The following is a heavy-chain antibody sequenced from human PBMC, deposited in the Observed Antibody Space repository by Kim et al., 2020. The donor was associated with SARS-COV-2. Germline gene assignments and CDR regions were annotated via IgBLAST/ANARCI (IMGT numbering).Heavy chain of an antibody. Sequence: GGSLRLSCAASGFTFSSYGMHWVRQAPGKGLEWVAVISYDGSNKYYADSVKGRFTISRDNSKNTLYLQMNSLRAEDTAVYYCARDTCPYSSSWYFDYWGQGTLVTVSS. J-gene: IGHJ4*02. CDR1: GFTFSSYG. V-gene: IGHV3-33*05. CDR2: ISYDGSNK. CDR3: ARDTCPYSSSWYFDY. D-gene: IGHD6-13*01.